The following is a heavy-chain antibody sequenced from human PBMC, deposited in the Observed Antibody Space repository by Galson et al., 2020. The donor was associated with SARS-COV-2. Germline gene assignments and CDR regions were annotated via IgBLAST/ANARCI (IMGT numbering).Heavy chain of an antibody. CDR3: ARQGGTSYGD. J-gene: IGHJ4*02. CDR2: INQSGST. D-gene: IGHD5-18*01. Sequence: ETSETLSLTCAVYGGSFSGYYWSWIRQPPGKGLEWIGEINQSGSTNYNPSLKSRVTISVDTSKNQFSLKLTSVTAADTAVYYCARQGGTSYGDWGQGTLVPVSS. CDR1: GGSFSGYY. V-gene: IGHV4-34*01.